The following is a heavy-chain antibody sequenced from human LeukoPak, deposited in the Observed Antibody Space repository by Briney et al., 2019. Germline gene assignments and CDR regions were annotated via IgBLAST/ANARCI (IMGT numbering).Heavy chain of an antibody. CDR1: GGSISSGDYY. Sequence: SETLSLTCAVSGGSISSGDYYWSWIRQPPGKGLEWIGYIYYSGSTYYNPSLKSRVTISVDTSKNQFSLKLSSVTAADTAVYYCASFRSDDAFDIWGQGTMVTVSS. J-gene: IGHJ3*02. CDR2: IYYSGST. V-gene: IGHV4-30-4*08. CDR3: ASFRSDDAFDI.